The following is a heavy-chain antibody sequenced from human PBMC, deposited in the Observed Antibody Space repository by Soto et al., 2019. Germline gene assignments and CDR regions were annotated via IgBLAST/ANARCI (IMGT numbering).Heavy chain of an antibody. D-gene: IGHD4-17*01. V-gene: IGHV4-39*01. CDR3: ARHLQDYGDSLDY. CDR2: IYYSGST. Sequence: SETLSLTCTVSGGSISSSSYYWGWIHQPPGKGLEWIGSIYYSGSTYYNPSLKSRVTISVDTSKNQFSLKLSSVTAADTAVYYCARHLQDYGDSLDYWGQGTLVTVSS. CDR1: GGSISSSSYY. J-gene: IGHJ4*02.